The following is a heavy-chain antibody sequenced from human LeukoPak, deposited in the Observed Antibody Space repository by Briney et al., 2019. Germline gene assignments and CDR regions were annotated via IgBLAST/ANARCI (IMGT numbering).Heavy chain of an antibody. CDR1: GGSISSNNW. CDR3: ARDRSSGYYSDAFDI. CDR2: IYHSGST. J-gene: IGHJ3*02. D-gene: IGHD3-22*01. V-gene: IGHV4-4*02. Sequence: SGTLSLTCAVSGGSISSNNWWNWVRQPPGKGLEWIGEIYHSGSTHYNPSLKSRVTISVDTSKNQLSLKLTSVTAADMAVYYCARDRSSGYYSDAFDIWGQGTMVTVSS.